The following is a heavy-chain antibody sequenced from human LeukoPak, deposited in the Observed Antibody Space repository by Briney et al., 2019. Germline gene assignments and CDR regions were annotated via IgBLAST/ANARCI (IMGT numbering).Heavy chain of an antibody. CDR1: GFTVSSNE. D-gene: IGHD3-10*01. CDR2: ISSSGSTI. Sequence: PGGSLRLSCAASGFTVSSNEMSWVRQAPGKGLEWVSYISSSGSTIYYADSVKGRFTISRDNAKNSLYLQMNSLRAEDTAVYYCAGDNFPLSSGSYYQGVDYWGQGTLVTVSS. J-gene: IGHJ4*02. V-gene: IGHV3-48*03. CDR3: AGDNFPLSSGSYYQGVDY.